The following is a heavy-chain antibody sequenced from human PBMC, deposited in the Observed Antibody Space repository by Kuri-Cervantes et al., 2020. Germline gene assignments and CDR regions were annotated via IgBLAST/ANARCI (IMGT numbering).Heavy chain of an antibody. CDR2: IYHSGST. Sequence: GSLRLSCAVSGGSISSSNWWSWVRQPPGKGLEWIGEIYHSGSTNYNPSLKSRVTISVDKSKNQFSLKLSSVTAADTAVYYCADDYVWGSYLQNRGQGTLVTVSS. V-gene: IGHV4-4*02. CDR1: GGSISSSNW. CDR3: ADDYVWGSYLQN. D-gene: IGHD3-16*02. J-gene: IGHJ1*01.